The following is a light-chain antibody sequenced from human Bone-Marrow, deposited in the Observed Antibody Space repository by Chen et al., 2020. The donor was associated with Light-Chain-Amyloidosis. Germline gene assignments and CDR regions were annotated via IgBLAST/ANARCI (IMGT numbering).Light chain of an antibody. CDR2: RDA. V-gene: IGLV3-25*02. J-gene: IGLJ2*01. CDR1: DLPTKY. Sequence: SYELTQPPSVSVSPGQTARLTCSGDDLPTKYAYWYQQKPGQTPCLVIIRDAERPSGISERFSGSSAGTTATLTISGVQAEEEADYHCQSADSSGTYEVIFGGGTKLTVL. CDR3: QSADSSGTYEVI.